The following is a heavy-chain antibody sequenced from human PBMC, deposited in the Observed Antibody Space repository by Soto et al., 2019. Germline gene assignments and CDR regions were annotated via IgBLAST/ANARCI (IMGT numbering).Heavy chain of an antibody. CDR3: VMEIIPLTTDWYFDL. CDR1: GGSISGGVYY. V-gene: IGHV4-30-4*01. D-gene: IGHD4-17*01. CDR2: IFDSGST. Sequence: QVQLQESGPGLVKPSQTLSLTCTVSGGSISGGVYYWSWIRQPPGKGLEWIGYIFDSGSTYYNPSIESRVTISVDTSKNQSSLRLSSVTAADTAWYYCVMEIIPLTTDWYFDLWGRGALVTVSS. J-gene: IGHJ2*01.